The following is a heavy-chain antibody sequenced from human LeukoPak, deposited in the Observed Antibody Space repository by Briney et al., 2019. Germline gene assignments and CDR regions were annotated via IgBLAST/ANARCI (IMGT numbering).Heavy chain of an antibody. CDR2: ISHSGT. J-gene: IGHJ4*02. V-gene: IGHV4-34*01. D-gene: IGHD6-6*01. CDR1: GGSFSYYH. CDR3: ARSGRRSLIAARPRQTIIDY. Sequence: SETLSLTCAVHGGSFSYYHWSWIRQPPGKGLEWLGEISHSGTNYNPSFKSRVTMSLDASKSQFSLKLSSVTAADTAVYYCARSGRRSLIAARPRQTIIDYWGQGTLVTVSS.